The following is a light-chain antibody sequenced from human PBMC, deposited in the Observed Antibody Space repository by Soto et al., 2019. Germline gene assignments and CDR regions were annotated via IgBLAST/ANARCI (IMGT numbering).Light chain of an antibody. CDR3: CSYAGSSTFVV. Sequence: QSALTQPAAVSGSPGQSITISCTGTSSNVGSYNLVSWYQHHPGNAPKLIIYEATKRPSGISDRFSGSKSGNTASLTISGLQAEDEADYYCCSYAGSSTFVVLGVGTKLTAL. V-gene: IGLV2-23*01. CDR1: SSNVGSYNL. J-gene: IGLJ2*01. CDR2: EAT.